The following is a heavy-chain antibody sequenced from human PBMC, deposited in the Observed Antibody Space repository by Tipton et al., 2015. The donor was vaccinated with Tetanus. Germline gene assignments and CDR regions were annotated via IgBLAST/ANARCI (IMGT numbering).Heavy chain of an antibody. CDR2: VSDSGST. V-gene: IGHV4-30-4*01. J-gene: IGHJ6*02. CDR3: ARATPSGSYFVRYYSMDV. D-gene: IGHD3-22*01. CDR1: GGSISSADYY. Sequence: TLSLTCTVSGGSISSADYYWSWIRQPPGKGLEWIGYVSDSGSTYSNPSLRSRIIISVDTSKNQFSLILSSVTAADTAVYYCARATPSGSYFVRYYSMDVGGQGTTVVVSS.